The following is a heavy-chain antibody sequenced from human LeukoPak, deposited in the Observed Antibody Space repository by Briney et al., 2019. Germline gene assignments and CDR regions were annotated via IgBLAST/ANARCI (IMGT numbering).Heavy chain of an antibody. D-gene: IGHD6-19*01. Sequence: GGSLRLSCAASGFTFSKYWMLWVRQAPGKGLESVSRINTDGTVTTYADSVKGRLTVSRDNADNTMFLQMNSVRDEDTAVYYCATKQWLAPPPDSWGQGTPVTVSS. CDR1: GFTFSKYW. CDR3: ATKQWLAPPPDS. CDR2: INTDGTVT. J-gene: IGHJ4*02. V-gene: IGHV3-74*01.